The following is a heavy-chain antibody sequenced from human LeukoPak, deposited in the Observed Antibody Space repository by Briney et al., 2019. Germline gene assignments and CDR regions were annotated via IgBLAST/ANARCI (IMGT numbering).Heavy chain of an antibody. CDR1: GFTFSSYS. D-gene: IGHD6-13*01. J-gene: IGHJ4*02. V-gene: IGHV3-21*01. CDR3: ASQAAAGTDFDY. Sequence: GGSLRLSCAASGFTFSSYSMNWVRQAPGKGLEWVSSISSSSSYIYYADSVKGRLTISRDNAKNSLYLQMTSLRAEDTAVYYCASQAAAGTDFDYWGQGTLVTVSS. CDR2: ISSSSSYI.